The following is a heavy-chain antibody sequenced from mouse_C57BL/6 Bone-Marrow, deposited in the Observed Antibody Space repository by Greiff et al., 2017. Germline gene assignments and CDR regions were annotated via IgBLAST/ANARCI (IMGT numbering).Heavy chain of an antibody. V-gene: IGHV1-55*01. D-gene: IGHD4-1*01. CDR2: IYPTSGRT. J-gene: IGHJ2*01. CDR1: GYTFTSYW. CDR3: ARSGPLGRSVDD. Sequence: VQLQQPGAELVKPGASVKMSCKASGYTFTSYWITWVKQRPGQGLEWIGDIYPTSGRTNYNEKFKSKAILTVDTSSNTAYMQLSSLTSEDSAVFYCARSGPLGRSVDDWGQGTTLTVSS.